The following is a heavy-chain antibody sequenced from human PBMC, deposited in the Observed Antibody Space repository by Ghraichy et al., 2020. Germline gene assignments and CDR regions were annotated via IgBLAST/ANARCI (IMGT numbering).Heavy chain of an antibody. CDR3: AKDRSRLVVQGVIFFY. D-gene: IGHD3-10*01. CDR1: GFTFSSYA. V-gene: IGHV3-23*01. J-gene: IGHJ4*02. Sequence: GGSLRLSCAASGFTFSSYAMSWVRQAPGKGLEWVSAISGSGGSTYYADSVKGRFTISRDNSKNTLYLQMNSLRAEDTAVYYCAKDRSRLVVQGVIFFYWGQGTLVTVSS. CDR2: ISGSGGST.